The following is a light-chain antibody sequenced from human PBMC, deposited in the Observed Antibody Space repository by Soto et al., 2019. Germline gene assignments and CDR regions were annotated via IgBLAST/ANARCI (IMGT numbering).Light chain of an antibody. J-gene: IGLJ2*01. CDR2: NND. V-gene: IGLV1-44*01. CDR3: EAWDDSLYAAV. CDR1: SSNIGANP. Sequence: QSVLTQPPSASGTPGQRVTISCSGSSSNIGANPINWYQQLPGTAPKLLIYNNDQRPSGVPDRFSASKSGTSASLAISGLQSEHEADYYCEAWDDSLYAAVLGGGTKLTVL.